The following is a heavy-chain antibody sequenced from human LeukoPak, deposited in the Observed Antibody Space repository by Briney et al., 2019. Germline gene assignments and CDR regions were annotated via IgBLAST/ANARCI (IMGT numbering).Heavy chain of an antibody. V-gene: IGHV4-59*08. D-gene: IGHD4/OR15-4a*01. CDR3: ATQVRPRAPIDY. J-gene: IGHJ4*02. CDR1: GGSISSYY. CDR2: IYYSVST. Sequence: SETLSLTCTVSGGSISSYYWSWIRQPPGKGLEWIGYIYYSVSTNYNPSLKSRVTISVDTSKNQFSLKLSSVTAADTAVYYCATQVRPRAPIDYWGQGTLVTVSS.